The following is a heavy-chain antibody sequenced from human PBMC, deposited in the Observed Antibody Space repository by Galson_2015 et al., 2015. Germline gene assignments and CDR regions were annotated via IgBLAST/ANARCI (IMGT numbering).Heavy chain of an antibody. Sequence: ETLSLTCAVSGGSISSSNWWSWVRQPPGKGLEWIGEIYHSGSTNYNPSLKSRVTISVDKSKNQFSLKLSSVTAADTAVYYGARAGEGAEYFQHWGQGTLVTVSS. CDR1: GGSISSSNW. CDR2: IYHSGST. V-gene: IGHV4-4*02. D-gene: IGHD2-21*01. CDR3: ARAGEGAEYFQH. J-gene: IGHJ1*01.